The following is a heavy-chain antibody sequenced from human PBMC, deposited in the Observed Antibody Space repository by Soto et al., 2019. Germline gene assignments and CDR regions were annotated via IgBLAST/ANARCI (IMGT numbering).Heavy chain of an antibody. V-gene: IGHV1-8*01. CDR1: GYTFTSYD. D-gene: IGHD3-16*02. CDR2: MNPNSGNT. Sequence: QVQLVQSGAEVKKPGASVKVSCKASGYTFTSYDINWVRQATGQGLEWMGWMNPNSGNTGYAQKFQGRVTMTRNTSISTSYMELSSLRSEDTAVYYCAIWGSYRDYFDYWGQGTLVTVSS. J-gene: IGHJ4*02. CDR3: AIWGSYRDYFDY.